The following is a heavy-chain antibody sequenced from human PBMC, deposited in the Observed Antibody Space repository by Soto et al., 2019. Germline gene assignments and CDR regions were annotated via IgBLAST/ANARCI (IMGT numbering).Heavy chain of an antibody. CDR2: IYYSGST. CDR1: GGSISSSSYY. D-gene: IGHD3-22*01. V-gene: IGHV4-30-4*01. J-gene: IGHJ4*02. Sequence: SETLSLTCIVSGGSISSSSYYWSWIRQPPGKGLEWIGYIYYSGSTYYNPSLKSRVTISVDTSKNQFSLKLSSVTAADTAVYYCARGADYYDSSGYYRPFDYWGQGTLVTVSS. CDR3: ARGADYYDSSGYYRPFDY.